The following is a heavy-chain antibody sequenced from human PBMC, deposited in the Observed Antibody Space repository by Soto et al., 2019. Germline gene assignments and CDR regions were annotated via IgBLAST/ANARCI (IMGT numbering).Heavy chain of an antibody. J-gene: IGHJ5*02. D-gene: IGHD3-10*01. CDR1: GGSFSGYY. V-gene: IGHV4-34*01. CDR3: ARTPYYYGSGMNWFDP. CDR2: INHSGST. Sequence: SSETLSLTCAVYGGSFSGYYWSWIRQPPGKGLEWIGEINHSGSTNYNPSLKSRVTISVDTSKNQFSLKLSSVTAADTAVYYCARTPYYYGSGMNWFDPWGQGTLVTVSS.